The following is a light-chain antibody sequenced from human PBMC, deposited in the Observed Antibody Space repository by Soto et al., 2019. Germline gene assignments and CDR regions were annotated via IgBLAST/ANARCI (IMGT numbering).Light chain of an antibody. Sequence: TQMTQSPSTLSASVGDSVSITCRASRDIGTWLAWFPQKPGRAPNLLIYRASTLARGVPSRFSGSGSGTEITLTISSLQPDDFATYYCHRHETYPLAFGGGTKVDI. V-gene: IGKV1-5*03. J-gene: IGKJ4*01. CDR1: RDIGTW. CDR3: HRHETYPLA. CDR2: RAS.